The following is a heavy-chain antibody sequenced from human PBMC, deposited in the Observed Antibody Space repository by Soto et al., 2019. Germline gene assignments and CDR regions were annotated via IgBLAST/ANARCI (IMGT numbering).Heavy chain of an antibody. CDR2: ISGNGGST. D-gene: IGHD3-3*01. CDR3: AREGAADDFWNSFDY. Sequence: GSMRLSCTASGFTFSSYAMSWVSKEPGKGLEYVSAISGNGGSTYYANSVKGRFTISRDNSKNTLYLQMGSLRAEDMAVYYCAREGAADDFWNSFDYWGQGTLVTVSS. CDR1: GFTFSSYA. J-gene: IGHJ4*02. V-gene: IGHV3-64*01.